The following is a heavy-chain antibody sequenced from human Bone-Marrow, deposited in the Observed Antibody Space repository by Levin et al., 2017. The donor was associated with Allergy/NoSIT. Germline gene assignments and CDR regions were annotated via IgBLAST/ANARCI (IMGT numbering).Heavy chain of an antibody. CDR2: ISGSGGST. CDR1: GFTFSSYA. CDR3: AKISYGGNSDWFDP. J-gene: IGHJ5*02. D-gene: IGHD4-23*01. V-gene: IGHV3-23*01. Sequence: GESLKISCAASGFTFSSYAMSWVRQAPGKGLEWVSAISGSGGSTYYADSVKGRFTISRDNSKNTLYLQMNSLRAEDTAVYYCAKISYGGNSDWFDPWGQGTLVTVSS.